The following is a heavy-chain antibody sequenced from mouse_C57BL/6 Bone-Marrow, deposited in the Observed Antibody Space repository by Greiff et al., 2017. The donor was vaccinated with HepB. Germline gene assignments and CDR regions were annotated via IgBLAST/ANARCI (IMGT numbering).Heavy chain of an antibody. J-gene: IGHJ3*01. CDR2: ISNLAYSI. V-gene: IGHV5-15*01. Sequence: EVHLVESGGGLVQPGGSLKLSCAASGFTFSDYGMAWVRQAPRKGPEWVAFISNLAYSIYYADTVTGRFTLSRENAKNTLYLEMSSLRSEDTAMYYCARGFAYWGQGTLVTVSA. CDR1: GFTFSDYG. CDR3: ARGFAY.